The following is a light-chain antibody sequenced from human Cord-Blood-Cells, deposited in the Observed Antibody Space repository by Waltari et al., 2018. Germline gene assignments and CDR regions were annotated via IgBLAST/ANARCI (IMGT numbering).Light chain of an antibody. CDR1: SSDAGSYNL. J-gene: IGLJ1*01. CDR2: EGS. CDR3: CSYAGSSTV. V-gene: IGLV2-23*03. Sequence: QSALTQPASVSGSPGQSITISCTGTSSDAGSYNLVSWYQQHPGKAPKLMIYEGSKRPPGVSNRFSGSKSGNTASLTISGLQAEDEADYYCCSYAGSSTVFGTGTKVTVL.